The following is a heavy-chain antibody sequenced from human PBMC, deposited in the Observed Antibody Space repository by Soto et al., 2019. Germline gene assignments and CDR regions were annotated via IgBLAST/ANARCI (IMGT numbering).Heavy chain of an antibody. Sequence: GGSLRLSCAASGFTFSSYDMHWVRQATGKGLEWVSAIGTAGDTYYPGSVKGRFTISRENAKNSLYLQMNSLRAGDTAVYYCARSVRGNNGVQTTPKFDYWGQGTLVTVSS. D-gene: IGHD2-8*01. CDR3: ARSVRGNNGVQTTPKFDY. V-gene: IGHV3-13*01. J-gene: IGHJ4*02. CDR2: IGTAGDT. CDR1: GFTFSSYD.